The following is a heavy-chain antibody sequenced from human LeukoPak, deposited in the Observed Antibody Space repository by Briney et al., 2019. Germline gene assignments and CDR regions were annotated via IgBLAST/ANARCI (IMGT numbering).Heavy chain of an antibody. CDR3: ARDHGSGSYYTFDY. CDR1: GFTFSSYG. V-gene: IGHV3-7*01. CDR2: IKQDGSEK. D-gene: IGHD3-10*01. J-gene: IGHJ4*02. Sequence: GGSLRLSCAASGFTFSSYGMSWVRQAPGKGLEWVANIKQDGSEKYYVDSVKGRFTISRDNAKNSLYLQMNSLRAEDTAVYYCARDHGSGSYYTFDYWGQGTLVTVSS.